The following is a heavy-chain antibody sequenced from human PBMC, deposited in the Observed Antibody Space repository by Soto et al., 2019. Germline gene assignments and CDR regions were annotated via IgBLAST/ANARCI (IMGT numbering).Heavy chain of an antibody. CDR3: GRREIYHYYMDV. Sequence: PSETLSLTCTVSGGSISSSSYYWGWIRQHPGKWLEWIGSIYYSGSTYYSPSLKSRATMSVDTSKNQFSLKLTSVTAADTAVYYCGRREIYHYYMDVWGKGTTVTVSS. CDR1: GGSISSSSYY. J-gene: IGHJ6*03. CDR2: IYYSGST. V-gene: IGHV4-39*01.